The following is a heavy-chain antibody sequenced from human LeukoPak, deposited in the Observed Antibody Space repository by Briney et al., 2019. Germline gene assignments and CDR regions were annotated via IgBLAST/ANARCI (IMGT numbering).Heavy chain of an antibody. Sequence: SETLSLTCAVYGGSFSGYYWSWIRQPPGKGLEWIGVINHSGSTNYNPSLKSRVTISVDTSKNQFSLKLGSVTAADTAVYYCARGSSGWYWFDPWGQGTLVTVSS. J-gene: IGHJ5*02. D-gene: IGHD6-19*01. CDR2: INHSGST. CDR1: GGSFSGYY. V-gene: IGHV4-34*01. CDR3: ARGSSGWYWFDP.